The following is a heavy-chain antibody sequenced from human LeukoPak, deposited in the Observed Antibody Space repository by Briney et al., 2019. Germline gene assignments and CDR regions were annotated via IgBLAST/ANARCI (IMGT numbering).Heavy chain of an antibody. CDR3: ARSSGYYYFDFDY. D-gene: IGHD3-22*01. Sequence: GGSLRLSCAASGFTFSSYGMHWVRQAPGKGLEWVAVISYDGSNKYYADSVKGRFTISRDNAKNSLYLQMNSLRAEDTAVYYCARSSGYYYFDFDYWGQGTLVTVSS. V-gene: IGHV3-30*03. CDR1: GFTFSSYG. J-gene: IGHJ4*02. CDR2: ISYDGSNK.